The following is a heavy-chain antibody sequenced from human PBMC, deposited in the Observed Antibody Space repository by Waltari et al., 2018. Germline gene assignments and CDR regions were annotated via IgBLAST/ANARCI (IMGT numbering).Heavy chain of an antibody. J-gene: IGHJ6*02. CDR1: GFTFSSYW. V-gene: IGHV3-74*01. CDR3: ARDHLESYGMDV. CDR2: INSDGSST. D-gene: IGHD3-3*01. Sequence: EVQLVESGGGLVQPGGSLRLSCAASGFTFSSYWMPWFGQAPGKGLVWVSRINSDGSSTSYADSVKGRFTISRDNAKNTLYLQMNSLRAEDTAVYYCARDHLESYGMDVWGQGTTVTVSS.